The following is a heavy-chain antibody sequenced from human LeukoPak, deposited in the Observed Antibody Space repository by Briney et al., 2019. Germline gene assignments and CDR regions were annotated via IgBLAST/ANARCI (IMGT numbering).Heavy chain of an antibody. Sequence: SGPTLVKPTQTLTLTCTFSGFSLNTSGVGVGWIRQPPGEALECLAVIYWDDNKRYSPSLKSRLTITKDTSKNQVVLTMTNVDPVDTATYYCVHRRYGEWIGYWGQGTLVTVSS. CDR1: GFSLNTSGVG. CDR2: IYWDDNK. J-gene: IGHJ4*02. V-gene: IGHV2-5*02. D-gene: IGHD4-17*01. CDR3: VHRRYGEWIGY.